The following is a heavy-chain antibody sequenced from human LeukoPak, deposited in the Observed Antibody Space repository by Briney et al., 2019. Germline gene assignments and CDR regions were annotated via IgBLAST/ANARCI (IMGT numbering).Heavy chain of an antibody. V-gene: IGHV1-46*01. J-gene: IGHJ4*02. CDR3: ARPPQPYYYDSSGYYERYFDY. CDR1: GYTFTSYY. Sequence: ASVKVSCKASGYTFTSYYMHWVRQAPGQGLEWMGLLNPSRGSTSYAQKFQGRVTMTRDTSTSTVYMELSSLRSEDTAVYYYARPPQPYYYDSSGYYERYFDYWGQGTLVTVSS. CDR2: LNPSRGST. D-gene: IGHD3-22*01.